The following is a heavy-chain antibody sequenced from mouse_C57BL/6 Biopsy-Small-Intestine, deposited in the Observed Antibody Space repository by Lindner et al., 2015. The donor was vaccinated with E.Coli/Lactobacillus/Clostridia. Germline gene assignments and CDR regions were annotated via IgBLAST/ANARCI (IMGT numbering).Heavy chain of an antibody. V-gene: IGHV1-82*01. J-gene: IGHJ3*01. CDR1: GYVFSRSW. CDR3: VREGHCNDAAY. D-gene: IGHD2-3*01. Sequence: VQLQESGPELVKPGASVKISCKASGYVFSRSWMNWVKQRPGKGLEWIGRIYPGDGDTNYNGKFKDKATLTADKSSSTAYMQLSSLTSEDSAVYFCVREGHCNDAAYWGQGDSGHCLC. CDR2: IYPGDGDT.